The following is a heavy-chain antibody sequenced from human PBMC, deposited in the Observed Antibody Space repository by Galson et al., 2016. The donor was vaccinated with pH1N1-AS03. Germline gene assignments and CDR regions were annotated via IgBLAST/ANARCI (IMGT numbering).Heavy chain of an antibody. CDR2: VKGVFRTT. Sequence: SVKVSCKASGLTFSSYAISWVRQAPGQGLEWMGGVKGVFRTTNYAQKFQGRITITMDQSTGTAYMEVSSLRAEDTAVYYCATAGNYFDIRRLDYWGQGTPVTVSS. J-gene: IGHJ4*02. CDR1: GLTFSSYA. V-gene: IGHV1-69*05. CDR3: ATAGNYFDIRRLDY. D-gene: IGHD3-9*01.